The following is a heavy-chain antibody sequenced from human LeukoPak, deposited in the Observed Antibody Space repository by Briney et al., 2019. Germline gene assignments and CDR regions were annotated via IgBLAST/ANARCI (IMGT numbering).Heavy chain of an antibody. J-gene: IGHJ4*02. Sequence: GESLKISCQGSGYSFISYWIGWVRQMPGKGLEWMGIIYSGDSDTRYSPSFQGQVTISADKSISTAYLQWSSLKAPDTAMYYCARSSGGNNVPRHFDYWGQGTLVTVSS. D-gene: IGHD1/OR15-1a*01. V-gene: IGHV5-51*01. CDR1: GYSFISYW. CDR2: IYSGDSDT. CDR3: ARSSGGNNVPRHFDY.